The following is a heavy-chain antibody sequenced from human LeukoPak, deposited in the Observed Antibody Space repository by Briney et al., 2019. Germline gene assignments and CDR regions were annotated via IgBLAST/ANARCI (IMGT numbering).Heavy chain of an antibody. Sequence: PSETLSFTCTVSGGSISSYYWSWIRQPPGRGLEWIGYIYYSGSTNYNPSLKSRVTISVDTSKNQFSLKLSSVTAADTAVYYCARAVSRAYYFDYWGQGTLVTVSS. V-gene: IGHV4-59*01. CDR2: IYYSGST. CDR3: ARAVSRAYYFDY. CDR1: GGSISSYY. J-gene: IGHJ4*02.